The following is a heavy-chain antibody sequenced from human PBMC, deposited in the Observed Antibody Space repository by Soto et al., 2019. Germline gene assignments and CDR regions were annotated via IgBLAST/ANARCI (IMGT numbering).Heavy chain of an antibody. Sequence: QVQLVESGGGVVQPGRSLRLSCAASGFTFSSYGMHWVRQAPGKGLEWVAVISYDGSNKYYADSVKGRFTISRDNSKNTLYLQMNSLRAEDTAVYYCAKARALWFGELVCWGQGTLVTVSS. CDR3: AKARALWFGELVC. CDR2: ISYDGSNK. V-gene: IGHV3-30*18. D-gene: IGHD3-10*01. J-gene: IGHJ4*02. CDR1: GFTFSSYG.